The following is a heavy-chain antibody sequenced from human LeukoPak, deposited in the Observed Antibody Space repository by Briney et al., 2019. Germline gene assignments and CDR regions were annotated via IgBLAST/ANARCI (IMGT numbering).Heavy chain of an antibody. CDR1: GGSIRSTNW. CDR2: IYGTGTT. J-gene: IGHJ4*02. D-gene: IGHD3-22*01. V-gene: IGHV4-4*02. CDR3: ARSISGFYTIGAD. Sequence: SGTLSLTCVVSGGSIRSTNWWNWVRQPPGKGLEWIGEIYGTGTTNYNPSLKTRVIISKDESKNQFSLKLTSVTAADTAVYYCARSISGFYTIGADWGQGALVTVSS.